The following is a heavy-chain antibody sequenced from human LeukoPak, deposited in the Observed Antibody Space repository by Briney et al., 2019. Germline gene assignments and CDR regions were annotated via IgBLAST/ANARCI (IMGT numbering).Heavy chain of an antibody. CDR3: VRGSDTAAGLY. D-gene: IGHD5-18*01. V-gene: IGHV4-34*01. J-gene: IGHJ4*02. CDR1: GGSISGYY. Sequence: PSETLSLTCADYGGSISGYYWSWIRQPPGKGLEWIGEINHSGSTNYNPSLKSRVSISVDSSKNQLSLKVSSVTAADTAVYYCVRGSDTAAGLYWGQGTLVTVSS. CDR2: INHSGST.